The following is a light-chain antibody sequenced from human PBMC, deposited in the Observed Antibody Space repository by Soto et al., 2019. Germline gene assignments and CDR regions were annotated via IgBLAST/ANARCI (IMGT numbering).Light chain of an antibody. CDR2: GNS. V-gene: IGLV1-40*01. CDR3: QSYDSSLSVYV. CDR1: SSNIGAGYD. Sequence: LTQPPSVSGATGQRVTISCTGSSSNIGAGYDVHWYQQLPGTAPKLLIYGNSNRPSGVPDRFSGSKSGTSASLAITGLQAEDESDYYCQSYDSSLSVYVFGTGTKVTVL. J-gene: IGLJ1*01.